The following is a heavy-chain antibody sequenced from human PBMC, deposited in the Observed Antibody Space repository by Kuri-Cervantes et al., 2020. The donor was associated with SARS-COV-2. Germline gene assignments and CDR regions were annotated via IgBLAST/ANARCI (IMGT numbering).Heavy chain of an antibody. CDR3: ARGTGDLDQ. Sequence: ESLKISCTVYGGSFSGYYWSWIRQPPGKGLEWIGEINHSGTTNYNPSLKSRVTISVDTSKNQFSLKLTSVTAADTAVYYCARGTGDLDQWGQGTLVTVSS. D-gene: IGHD7-27*01. CDR1: GGSFSGYY. V-gene: IGHV4-34*01. CDR2: INHSGTT. J-gene: IGHJ5*02.